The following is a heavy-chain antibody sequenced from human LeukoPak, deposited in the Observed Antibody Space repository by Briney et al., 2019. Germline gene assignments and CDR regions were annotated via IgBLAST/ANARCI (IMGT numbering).Heavy chain of an antibody. CDR2: VNHGGST. CDR3: ARHGYYYSSGPLFDS. V-gene: IGHV4-34*01. D-gene: IGHD3-10*01. CDR1: GGSFSGYY. Sequence: SETLSLTCAVYGGSFSGYYWSCIRQPPGKGLEWIGEVNHGGSTNYNPSLKSRVTISVDTSKNQFSLKLSSVTAADTAVYYCARHGYYYSSGPLFDSWGQGTLVTVSS. J-gene: IGHJ4*02.